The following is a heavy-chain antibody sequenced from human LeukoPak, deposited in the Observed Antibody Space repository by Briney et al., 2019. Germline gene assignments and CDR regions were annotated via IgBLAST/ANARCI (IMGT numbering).Heavy chain of an antibody. J-gene: IGHJ6*02. CDR3: AKVESSGWFTNYYCGMDV. CDR1: GFTFSSYG. Sequence: GGSLRLSCAASGFTFSSYGMHWVRQAPGKGLEWVAVISYDGSNKYYADSVKGRFTISRDNSKNTLYLQMNSLRAEDTAIYYCAKVESSGWFTNYYCGMDVWGQGTTVTVSS. CDR2: ISYDGSNK. D-gene: IGHD6-19*01. V-gene: IGHV3-30*18.